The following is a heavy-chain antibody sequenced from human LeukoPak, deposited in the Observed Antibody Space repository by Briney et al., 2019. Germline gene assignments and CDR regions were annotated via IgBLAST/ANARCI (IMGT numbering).Heavy chain of an antibody. CDR3: ARNYYYGSGSYFH. V-gene: IGHV4-59*08. CDR2: IYYSGST. D-gene: IGHD3-10*01. J-gene: IGHJ4*02. CDR1: GGSISSYY. Sequence: SETLSLTCTVSGGSISSYYRSWIRQPPGKGLEWIGYIYYSGSTYYNPSLKSRVTISVDTSKNRFSLKLSSVTAADTAVYYCARNYYYGSGSYFHWGQGTLVTVSS.